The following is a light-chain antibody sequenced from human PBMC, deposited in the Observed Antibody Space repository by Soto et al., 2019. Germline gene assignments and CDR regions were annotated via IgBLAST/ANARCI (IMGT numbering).Light chain of an antibody. J-gene: IGLJ2*01. Sequence: SYEVTQPPSVSVSPGQTASITCSGDKLGDKYASWYQQKPGQSPVLVIYQDTKRPSGIPERFFGSNSGNTATLTISGTQAMDEADYYCQAWDSSIGVFGGGTKLTVL. CDR1: KLGDKY. CDR3: QAWDSSIGV. CDR2: QDT. V-gene: IGLV3-1*01.